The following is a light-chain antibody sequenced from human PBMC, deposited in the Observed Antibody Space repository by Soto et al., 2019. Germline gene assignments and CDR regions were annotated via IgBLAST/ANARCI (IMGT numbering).Light chain of an antibody. CDR3: QVWDGSRDLVV. Sequence: SYELTQPPSVSVAPGQTARITCGGNNFGSKSVHWYQQKPGQAPVLVVYDETDRPSGIPERFSGSNSGNTATLTISRVEAGDEAEYYCQVWDGSRDLVVFGGGTQLTVL. CDR1: NFGSKS. CDR2: DET. J-gene: IGLJ2*01. V-gene: IGLV3-21*02.